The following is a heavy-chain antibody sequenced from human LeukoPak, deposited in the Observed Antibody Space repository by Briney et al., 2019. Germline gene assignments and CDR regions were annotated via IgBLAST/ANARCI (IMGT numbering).Heavy chain of an antibody. CDR1: GYTLTELS. V-gene: IGHV1-24*01. D-gene: IGHD1-7*01. J-gene: IGHJ6*02. CDR3: ATPPGITGTYGTDYYGMDV. CDR2: FDPEDGET. Sequence: ASVKVSCKVSGYTLTELSMHWVRQAPGKGLEWMGGFDPEDGETTYAQKFQGRVTMTEDTSTDTAYMELSSLRSEDTAVYYCATPPGITGTYGTDYYGMDVWGQGTTVTVSS.